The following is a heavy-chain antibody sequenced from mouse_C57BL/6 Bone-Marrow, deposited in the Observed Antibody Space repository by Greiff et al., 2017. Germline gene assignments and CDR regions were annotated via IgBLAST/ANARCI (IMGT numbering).Heavy chain of an antibody. V-gene: IGHV1-54*01. CDR3: AVIYYDYDDGFYYFDY. CDR2: INPGSGGT. CDR1: GYAFTNYL. J-gene: IGHJ2*01. Sequence: VQLQQSGAELVRPGTSVKVSCKASGYAFTNYLIEWVKQRPGQGLEWIGVINPGSGGTNYNEKFKGKATLTANKSSSTAYMQLSSLTSEDSAVYFCAVIYYDYDDGFYYFDYWGQGTTLTVSS. D-gene: IGHD2-4*01.